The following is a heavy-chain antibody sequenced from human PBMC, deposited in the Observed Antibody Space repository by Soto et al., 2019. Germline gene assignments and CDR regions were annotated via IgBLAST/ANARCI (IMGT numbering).Heavy chain of an antibody. CDR2: IYYSGST. CDR1: FGSISSGGCY. Sequence: PSETLSLTCTVSFGSISSGGCYTSWILQHPGKCLEGIGYIYYSGSTYYNPSLKSRVTLSVDTSKNQYSLKLSSVNAAATAVYYCASRYDSRGHKYWGQGTLVAV. V-gene: IGHV4-31*02. J-gene: IGHJ4*02. D-gene: IGHD3-22*01. CDR3: ASRYDSRGHKY.